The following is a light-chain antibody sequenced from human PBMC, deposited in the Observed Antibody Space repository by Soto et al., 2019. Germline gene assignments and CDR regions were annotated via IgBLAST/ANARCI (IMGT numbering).Light chain of an antibody. J-gene: IGLJ1*01. CDR1: SSDVGSYNL. Sequence: QSSVTQPASVSGSPGQSITISCTGTSSDVGSYNLVSWYQQHPGKAPKLMIYEGNKRPSGVSNRFSGSKSGNTASLTISGLQAEDEADYYCCSYAGSSTFYVFGTGTKVTVL. CDR3: CSYAGSSTFYV. V-gene: IGLV2-23*01. CDR2: EGN.